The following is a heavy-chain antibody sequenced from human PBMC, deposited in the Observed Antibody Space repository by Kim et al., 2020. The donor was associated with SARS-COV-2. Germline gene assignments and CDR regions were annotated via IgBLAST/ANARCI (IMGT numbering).Heavy chain of an antibody. CDR1: GFTFSRYE. CDR2: IIGSGTTI. Sequence: GGSLRLSCVASGFTFSRYEMNWVRQAPGKGLECVSYIIGSGTTIYYADSVRGRFTISRDNDKNSLYLQMNSLRAEDTAVYYCARGPNYSPFDYWGQGTLVTVSS. V-gene: IGHV3-48*03. CDR3: ARGPNYSPFDY. D-gene: IGHD4-4*01. J-gene: IGHJ4*02.